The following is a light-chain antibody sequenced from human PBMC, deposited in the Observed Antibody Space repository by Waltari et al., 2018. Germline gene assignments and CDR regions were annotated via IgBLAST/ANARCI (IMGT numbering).Light chain of an antibody. CDR3: MQSIHWPWT. CDR1: QTLFHSDGNTY. J-gene: IGKJ1*01. Sequence: DVVMTQSPLSLPVTLGQPASIPCKSSQTLFHSDGNTYLNWFHQRPGQSPRRLIYKVSNRDSGVPDRFSGSGSGTDFTLKISRVEAEDVGVYYCMQSIHWPWTFGQGTKVEIK. CDR2: KVS. V-gene: IGKV2-30*02.